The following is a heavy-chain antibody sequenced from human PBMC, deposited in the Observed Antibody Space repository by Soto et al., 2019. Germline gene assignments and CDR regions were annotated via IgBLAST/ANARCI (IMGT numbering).Heavy chain of an antibody. V-gene: IGHV3-74*03. CDR1: VFTFSSYW. D-gene: IGHD1-1*01. Sequence: PWGSLRVSCAPSVFTFSSYWMHWVRQAPGEGLVWVSYIKPDGSRTKDADSVKGRFTISRDNARNTLYLRMNSLRAEDTAVYYCARANNWSYDSWGRGTMVTVSS. J-gene: IGHJ4*02. CDR2: IKPDGSRT. CDR3: ARANNWSYDS.